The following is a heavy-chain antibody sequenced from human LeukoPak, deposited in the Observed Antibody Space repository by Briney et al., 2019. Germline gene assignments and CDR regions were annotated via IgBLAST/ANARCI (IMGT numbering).Heavy chain of an antibody. J-gene: IGHJ3*02. D-gene: IGHD2-21*02. V-gene: IGHV3-73*01. CDR1: GFTFSGST. CDR2: IRSKANSYAT. Sequence: GESLKLSCAASGFTFSGSTVHWVRQASGKGLEWVGRIRSKANSYATTYAASVKGRFTMSRDDSKNTAYLQMNSLKTDDTAVYYCARDCGSDCSQAFDIWGQGTMVTVSS. CDR3: ARDCGSDCSQAFDI.